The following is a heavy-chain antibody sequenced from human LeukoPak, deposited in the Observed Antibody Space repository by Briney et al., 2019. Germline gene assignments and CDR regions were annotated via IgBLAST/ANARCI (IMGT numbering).Heavy chain of an antibody. CDR1: GYSFTGYY. D-gene: IGHD3-10*01. CDR3: AREGASRGLVWFGGLLFQF. J-gene: IGHJ4*02. CDR2: VNPNGGVS. Sequence: ASVKVSCKPSGYSFTGYYMQWVRQAPGQGLEWMGWVNPNGGVSNYAQKFQGRAPMTTDTSISTAYMELSRLTSDDTAVYYCAREGASRGLVWFGGLLFQFWGQGILVTVSS. V-gene: IGHV1-2*02.